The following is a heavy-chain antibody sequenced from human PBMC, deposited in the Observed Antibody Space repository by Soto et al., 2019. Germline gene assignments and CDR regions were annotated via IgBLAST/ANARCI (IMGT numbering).Heavy chain of an antibody. Sequence: EVQLVESGGGLVQPGGSLRLSCAASGFTFSSYSMNWVRQAPGKGLEWVSYISSSSSTIYYADSVKGRFTSPRDNAKYSLYMQMNSLRAEDTSVYYCARDLNYGLFDYWGQGPRVTVSS. CDR2: ISSSSSTI. CDR1: GFTFSSYS. D-gene: IGHD4-17*01. V-gene: IGHV3-48*01. CDR3: ARDLNYGLFDY. J-gene: IGHJ4*02.